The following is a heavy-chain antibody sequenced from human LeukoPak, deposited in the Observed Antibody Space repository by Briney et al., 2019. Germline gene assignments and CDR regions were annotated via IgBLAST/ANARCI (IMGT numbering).Heavy chain of an antibody. CDR1: GYTFTDYY. D-gene: IGHD3-10*01. CDR3: AREDYYGSGYFFDF. V-gene: IGHV1-2*02. Sequence: ASVKVSCKASGYTFTDYYMHWVRQAPGQGLECMGWINPNSGGTNYAQKFQGRVTMTRDTSISTAYMDLSRLRSDDTAVYYCAREDYYGSGYFFDFWGQGTLVTVSS. CDR2: INPNSGGT. J-gene: IGHJ4*02.